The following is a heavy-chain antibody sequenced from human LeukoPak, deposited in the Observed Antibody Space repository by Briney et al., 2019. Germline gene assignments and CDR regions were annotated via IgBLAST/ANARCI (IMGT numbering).Heavy chain of an antibody. CDR3: AKDLYDTRYCSGGNCFTYFDY. CDR2: ISGSGGST. J-gene: IGHJ4*02. Sequence: GGSLRLSCAASGFTFSSYAMNWVRQAPGKGLEWVSVISGSGGSTYYADSVKGRFTISRDNSKNTLSPQMNSLRAEDTAVYYCAKDLYDTRYCSGGNCFTYFDYWGQGTLVTVSS. CDR1: GFTFSSYA. D-gene: IGHD2-15*01. V-gene: IGHV3-23*01.